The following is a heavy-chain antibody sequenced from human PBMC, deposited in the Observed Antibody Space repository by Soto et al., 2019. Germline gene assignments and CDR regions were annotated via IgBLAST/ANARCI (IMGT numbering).Heavy chain of an antibody. V-gene: IGHV3-21*01. CDR3: AREYTAWPLAYGLDV. CDR2: ISSRSDI. CDR1: GFTFSTYS. J-gene: IGHJ6*02. D-gene: IGHD2-2*02. Sequence: GGSLRLSCVGSGFTFSTYSINWVRQAPGKGLEWVSSISSRSDIYYADSVRGRFTISRDDAKNSVSLQMNSLRAEDTAVYYCAREYTAWPLAYGLDVWGQGTTVTVSS.